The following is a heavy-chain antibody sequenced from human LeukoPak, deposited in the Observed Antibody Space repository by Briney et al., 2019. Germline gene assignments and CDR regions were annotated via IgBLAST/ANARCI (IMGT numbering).Heavy chain of an antibody. CDR2: ISSSSSTI. Sequence: GGSLRLSCAASGFTFSSYSMNWVRQAPGKGLEWVSYISSSSSTIYYADSVKGRFSISRDNAKNSLYLQMNSLRAEDTAVYYCARDGGWWELPEYYFDYWGQGTLVTVSS. CDR3: ARDGGWWELPEYYFDY. V-gene: IGHV3-48*01. CDR1: GFTFSSYS. D-gene: IGHD2-15*01. J-gene: IGHJ4*02.